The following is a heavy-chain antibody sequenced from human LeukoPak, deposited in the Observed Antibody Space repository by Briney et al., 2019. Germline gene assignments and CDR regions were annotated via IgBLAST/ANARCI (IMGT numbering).Heavy chain of an antibody. V-gene: IGHV1-8*01. J-gene: IGHJ3*02. Sequence: ASVKVSCKASGYTFTSYDINWVRQATGQGLEWMGWMNPNSGNTGYVQKFQGRVTMTRNTSISTAYMELSSLRSEDTAVYYCARFYYDSTPSAFDIWGQGTMVTVSS. D-gene: IGHD3-22*01. CDR1: GYTFTSYD. CDR3: ARFYYDSTPSAFDI. CDR2: MNPNSGNT.